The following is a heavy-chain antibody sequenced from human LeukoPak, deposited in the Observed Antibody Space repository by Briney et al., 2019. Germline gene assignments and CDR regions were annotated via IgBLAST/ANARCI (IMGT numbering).Heavy chain of an antibody. Sequence: GGSLRLSCAASGFTFSSYAMSWVRQAPGKGLEWVSAISGSGGSTYYADSVKGRFTISRDNAKNTLYLQMNSLRAEDTARYYCGRDLSGARDYWGQGTLLTVSS. CDR3: GRDLSGARDY. V-gene: IGHV3-23*01. CDR2: ISGSGGST. J-gene: IGHJ4*02. D-gene: IGHD1-26*01. CDR1: GFTFSSYA.